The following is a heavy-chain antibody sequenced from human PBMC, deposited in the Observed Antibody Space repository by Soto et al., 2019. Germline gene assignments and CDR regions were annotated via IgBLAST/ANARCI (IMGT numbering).Heavy chain of an antibody. CDR2: ISYDGSNE. V-gene: IGHV3-30*03. Sequence: PGGSLRLSCAASGFAFSTYALHWVRQAPGKGLDWVALISYDGSNEYYADSVKGRFTISRDNSKNTLYLEMNSLRAEDTAVYYCARESEDLTSNFDYWGQGTLVTVSS. J-gene: IGHJ4*02. CDR1: GFAFSTYA. CDR3: ARESEDLTSNFDY.